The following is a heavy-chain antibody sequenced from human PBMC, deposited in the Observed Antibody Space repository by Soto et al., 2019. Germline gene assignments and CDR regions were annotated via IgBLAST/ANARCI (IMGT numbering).Heavy chain of an antibody. CDR3: AREGYCSSGSCALYSHEYFGMDV. CDR1: GYTFDRYG. Sequence: QVQLVQSGAEVKKPGASVKVSCKASGYTFDRYGLSWVRQAPGQGLEWMGWISTYNGNTNYAQKLKGRVTMTTDTFTSTAYMELRSLTSDDTAVYYCAREGYCSSGSCALYSHEYFGMDVWGQGTTVTVSS. D-gene: IGHD2-15*01. CDR2: ISTYNGNT. V-gene: IGHV1-18*01. J-gene: IGHJ6*02.